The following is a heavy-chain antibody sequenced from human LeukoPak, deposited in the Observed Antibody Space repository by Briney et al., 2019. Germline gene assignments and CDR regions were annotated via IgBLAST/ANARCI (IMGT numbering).Heavy chain of an antibody. V-gene: IGHV4-30-2*01. CDR3: ARGHKDQLLENWFDP. Sequence: TSETLSLTCAVSGGSISSGGYSWSWIRQPPGKGLEWIGYIYHSGSTYYNPSLKSRVTISVDTSKNQFSLKLSSVTAADTAVYYCARGHKDQLLENWFDPWGQGTLVTVSS. CDR2: IYHSGST. CDR1: GGSISSGGYS. D-gene: IGHD2-2*01. J-gene: IGHJ5*02.